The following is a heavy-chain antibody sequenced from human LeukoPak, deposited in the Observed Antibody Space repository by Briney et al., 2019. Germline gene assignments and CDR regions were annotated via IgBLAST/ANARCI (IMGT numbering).Heavy chain of an antibody. V-gene: IGHV5-51*01. Sequence: GESLKISCKGSGYSFSNYWIGWVRQMPGKGLEWMGIIAPDDSDTRYIPSFQGQVTISAEKSISTAYLQWSSLKASDTAMYYCVRRNGLTGDVDYWGQGTVVSVPS. J-gene: IGHJ4*02. CDR3: VRRNGLTGDVDY. CDR2: IAPDDSDT. D-gene: IGHD7-27*01. CDR1: GYSFSNYW.